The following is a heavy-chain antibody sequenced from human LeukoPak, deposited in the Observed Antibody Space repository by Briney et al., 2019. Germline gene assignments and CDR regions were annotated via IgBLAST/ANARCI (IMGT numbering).Heavy chain of an antibody. V-gene: IGHV1-18*01. CDR3: TREVEIGDLDAFDI. Sequence: ASVKVSCKASGYTFTSYGISWVRQAPGQGLEWMGWISAYNGNTNYAQKLQGRVTMTTDTSTSTAYMELRSLRSDDTAVYYCTREVEIGDLDAFDIWGQGTMVTVSS. J-gene: IGHJ3*02. D-gene: IGHD3-10*01. CDR1: GYTFTSYG. CDR2: ISAYNGNT.